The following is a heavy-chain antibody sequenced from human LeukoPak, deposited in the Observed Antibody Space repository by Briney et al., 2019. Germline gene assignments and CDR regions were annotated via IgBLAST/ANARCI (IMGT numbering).Heavy chain of an antibody. Sequence: GESLKISCKGSGYSFTNYWIGWVRQIPGKGLELMGIIYPSDSDTRYSPSFQGQVRISADKSISAAYLQWSRLKASDTAMYYCARQSSIAYYDSSGLPYDAFDIWGQGTMVTVSS. V-gene: IGHV5-51*01. J-gene: IGHJ3*02. CDR1: GYSFTNYW. D-gene: IGHD3-22*01. CDR2: IYPSDSDT. CDR3: ARQSSIAYYDSSGLPYDAFDI.